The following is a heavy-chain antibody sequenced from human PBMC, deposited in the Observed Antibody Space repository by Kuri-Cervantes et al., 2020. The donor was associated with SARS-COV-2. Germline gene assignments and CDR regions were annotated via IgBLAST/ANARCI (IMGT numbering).Heavy chain of an antibody. CDR3: TTDSFEDSTIFGVVNYRAFDI. J-gene: IGHJ3*02. Sequence: GESLKISCVASGFTLTKYTMNWVRQAPGKALEWVSSISGSGSYIYYADSVKGRFTISRDDSKNTLYLQMNSLKTEDTAVYYCTTDSFEDSTIFGVVNYRAFDIWGQGTMVTVSS. V-gene: IGHV3-21*03. CDR2: ISGSGSYI. CDR1: GFTLTKYT. D-gene: IGHD3-3*01.